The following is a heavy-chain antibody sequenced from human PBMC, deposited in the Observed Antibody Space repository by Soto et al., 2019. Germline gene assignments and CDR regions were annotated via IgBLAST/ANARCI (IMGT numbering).Heavy chain of an antibody. V-gene: IGHV3-30-3*01. CDR2: ISYDGSNK. J-gene: IGHJ5*02. D-gene: IGHD6-13*01. Sequence: QVQLVESGGGVVQPGRSLRLSCAASGFTFSSYAMHWVRQAPGKGLEWVAVISYDGSNKYYADSVKGRFTISRDNSKNTLYLQMNSLRAEDTAVYYCASGDRVRLRSWYRGNWFDPWGQGTLVTVSS. CDR3: ASGDRVRLRSWYRGNWFDP. CDR1: GFTFSSYA.